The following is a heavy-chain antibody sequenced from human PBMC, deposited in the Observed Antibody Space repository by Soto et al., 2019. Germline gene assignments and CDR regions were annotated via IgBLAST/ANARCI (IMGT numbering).Heavy chain of an antibody. J-gene: IGHJ4*02. CDR3: ARGRIAARPRYFDY. V-gene: IGHV4-34*01. CDR2: INHSGST. Sequence: QVQLQQWGAGLLKPSETLSLTCAVYGGSFSGYYWSWIRQPPGKGREWIGEINHSGSTNYNPSLKSRVTISVDTSKNQFSLKLSSVTAADTAVYYCARGRIAARPRYFDYWGQGTLVTVSS. CDR1: GGSFSGYY. D-gene: IGHD6-6*01.